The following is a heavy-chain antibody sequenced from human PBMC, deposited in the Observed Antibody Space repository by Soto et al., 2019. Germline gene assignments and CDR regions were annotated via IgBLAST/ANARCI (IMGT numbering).Heavy chain of an antibody. CDR1: GYTFTSND. CDR3: ARCTRVVSL. Sequence: QVQLVQSGAEVKKPGASVKVSCKASGYTFTSNDINWVRQAPGQGLEWMGWMNPNSGNTGYAQKVQGRVTMTRDTAIGTASRELSSLRSEDTAVYFCARCTRVVSLWGQGTMVTFSS. J-gene: IGHJ3*01. V-gene: IGHV1-8*01. D-gene: IGHD3-16*02. CDR2: MNPNSGNT.